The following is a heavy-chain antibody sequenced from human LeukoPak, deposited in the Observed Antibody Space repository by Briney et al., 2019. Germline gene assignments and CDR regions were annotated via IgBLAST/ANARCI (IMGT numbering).Heavy chain of an antibody. D-gene: IGHD3-22*01. V-gene: IGHV1-2*06. CDR2: INPNSGGT. Sequence: ASVKVSCKASGYTFTGYYMHWVRQAPGQGLEWMGRINPNSGGTNYAQKFQGRVTMTRDTSISTAYMELSSLRSDDTAVYYCARETYYYDSSGATLDYWGQGTLVTVSS. CDR1: GYTFTGYY. J-gene: IGHJ4*02. CDR3: ARETYYYDSSGATLDY.